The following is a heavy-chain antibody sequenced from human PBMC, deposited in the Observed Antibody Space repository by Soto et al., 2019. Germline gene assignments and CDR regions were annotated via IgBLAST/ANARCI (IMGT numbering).Heavy chain of an antibody. D-gene: IGHD3-22*01. CDR2: IYYSGST. Sequence: ETLSLTCTVSGGSIRSYYWSWIRQPPGKGLEWIGYIYYSGSTNYNPSLKSRVTISVDTSKNQFSLKLSSVTAADTAVYYCARGLNYYYDSSGYYLPWGQGTLVTVSS. V-gene: IGHV4-59*08. CDR1: GGSIRSYY. J-gene: IGHJ5*02. CDR3: ARGLNYYYDSSGYYLP.